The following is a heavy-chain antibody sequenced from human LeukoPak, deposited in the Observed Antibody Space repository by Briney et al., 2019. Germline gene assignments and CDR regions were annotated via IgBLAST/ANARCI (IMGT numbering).Heavy chain of an antibody. Sequence: ASVTVSCKASGYTFTSYDINWVRQATGQGLEWMGWMNPNSGNTGYAQKFQGRVTMTRNTSISTAYMELSSLRSEDTAVYYCARVPLAGFWSDYYRNWFDPWGQGTLVTVSS. V-gene: IGHV1-8*01. D-gene: IGHD3-3*01. CDR1: GYTFTSYD. CDR3: ARVPLAGFWSDYYRNWFDP. CDR2: MNPNSGNT. J-gene: IGHJ5*02.